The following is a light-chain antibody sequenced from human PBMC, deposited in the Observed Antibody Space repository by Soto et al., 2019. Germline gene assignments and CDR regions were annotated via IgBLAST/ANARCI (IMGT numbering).Light chain of an antibody. J-gene: IGKJ2*01. CDR2: AAS. Sequence: EIVLTQSPATLALSPGERATLSCRASRSFASSYLAWYQHKPGQAPRLLIYAASSRATGIPDRFIGSGSWTDVTLTISRLEPDDSAVYYCHHYDSSPPYTFGQGTKLEIK. V-gene: IGKV3-20*01. CDR3: HHYDSSPPYT. CDR1: RSFASSY.